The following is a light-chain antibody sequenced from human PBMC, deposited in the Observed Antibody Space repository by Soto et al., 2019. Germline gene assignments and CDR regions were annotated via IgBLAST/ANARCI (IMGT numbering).Light chain of an antibody. V-gene: IGKV1-33*01. CDR2: DAS. J-gene: IGKJ1*01. CDR1: QDISNY. CDR3: QQYGT. Sequence: DIQMTQYPSSLSASVGDRVTITCQASQDISNYLNWYQQKPGKAPKLLIYDASNLETGVPSRFSGSGSGTDFTFTISSLQPEDIATYYGQQYGTFGHG.